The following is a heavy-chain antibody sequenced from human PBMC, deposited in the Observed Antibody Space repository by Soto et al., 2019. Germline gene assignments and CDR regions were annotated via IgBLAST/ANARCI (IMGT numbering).Heavy chain of an antibody. CDR1: GFTFNSHA. CDR2: ISYGGANK. J-gene: IGHJ6*02. V-gene: IGHV3-30*03. CDR3: TRGPYCDTSSCFLPNYYFAMDV. D-gene: IGHD2-2*01. Sequence: QVQLVESGGGVVQPGRSLRLSCAVSGFTFNSHAMHWVRQAPGKGLEWVAVISYGGANKYYVDSVKGRFTISRDNSKNTLYLQANSLRAEDTAVYYCTRGPYCDTSSCFLPNYYFAMDVWGRGTTVTVSS.